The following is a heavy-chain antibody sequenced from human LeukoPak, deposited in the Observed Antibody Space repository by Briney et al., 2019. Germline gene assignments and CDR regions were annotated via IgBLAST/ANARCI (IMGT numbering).Heavy chain of an antibody. CDR3: ARGSYYYHMDV. J-gene: IGHJ6*03. Sequence: GGSLRLSCAASGFAFSDYYMTWVRQAPGKGLEWISYISISGNDKYYADSVKGRFTISRDNAKDSLYLQMNSLRAGDTAVCYCARGSYYYHMDVWGKGTTVTVSS. CDR2: ISISGNDK. V-gene: IGHV3-11*04. CDR1: GFAFSDYY.